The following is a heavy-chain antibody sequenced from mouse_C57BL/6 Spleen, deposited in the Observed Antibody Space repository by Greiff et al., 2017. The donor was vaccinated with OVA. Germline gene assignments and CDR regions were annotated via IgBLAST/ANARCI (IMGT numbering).Heavy chain of an antibody. Sequence: DVMLVESGGGLVKPGGSLKLSCAASEFTFSDYGMHWVRQAPEKGLEWVAYISSGSSTIYYADTVKGRFTISRDNAKNTLFLQMTSLRSEDTAMYYCARAGDYDDFDYWGQGTTLTVSS. V-gene: IGHV5-17*01. CDR2: ISSGSSTI. CDR1: EFTFSDYG. CDR3: ARAGDYDDFDY. J-gene: IGHJ2*01. D-gene: IGHD2-4*01.